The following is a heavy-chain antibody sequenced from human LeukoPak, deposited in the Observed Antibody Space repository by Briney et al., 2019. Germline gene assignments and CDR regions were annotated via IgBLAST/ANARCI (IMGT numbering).Heavy chain of an antibody. J-gene: IGHJ4*02. CDR3: ARSYCSGGTCYADY. CDR1: GYSFTNYW. V-gene: IGHV5-51*01. CDR2: IYPGDSDT. D-gene: IGHD2-15*01. Sequence: GESLKISCKGSGYSFTNYWIGWVRQMPGKGLEWVAIIYPGDSDTRYSPSFQGQVTISADKSISTAYLQWSSLKASDAAMYYCARSYCSGGTCYADYWGQGTLVTVSS.